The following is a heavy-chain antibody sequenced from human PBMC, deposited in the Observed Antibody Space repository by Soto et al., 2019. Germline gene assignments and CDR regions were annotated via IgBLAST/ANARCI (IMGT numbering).Heavy chain of an antibody. CDR1: GGSISRDY. CDR3: ARLTSSGYYAY. J-gene: IGHJ4*02. D-gene: IGHD3-22*01. CDR2: IYYSGST. Sequence: SEALSLTCTVSGGSISRDYWSWIRQPPGKGLELIGYIYYSGSTNYNPSLKSRVTISVDTSKNQFSLKLSSVTAANTAVYYCARLTSSGYYAYWGQGTLVTVSS. V-gene: IGHV4-59*08.